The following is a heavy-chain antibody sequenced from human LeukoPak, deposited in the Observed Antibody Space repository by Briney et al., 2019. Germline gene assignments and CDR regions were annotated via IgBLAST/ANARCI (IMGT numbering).Heavy chain of an antibody. CDR2: IYSDGSRT. J-gene: IGHJ4*02. CDR3: VKSPGSGWPV. Sequence: GGSLRLSCAASGFTFSSFAMHWVRQAPGKGLEYLSAIYSDGSRTYYADSVEGRFTISRDNSKNTLYFEMSSLRVEDTAVYYCVKSPGSGWPVWGQGTLLTVSS. D-gene: IGHD6-19*01. CDR1: GFTFSSFA. V-gene: IGHV3-64D*06.